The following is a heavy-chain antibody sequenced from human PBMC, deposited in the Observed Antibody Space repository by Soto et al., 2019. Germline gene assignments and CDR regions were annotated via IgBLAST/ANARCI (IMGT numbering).Heavy chain of an antibody. J-gene: IGHJ4*02. CDR1: GGTFNTFA. V-gene: IGHV1-69*06. Sequence: QVQLVQSGAEVKKPGSSVKVSCNVSGGTFNTFAISWVRQAPGQGLEWMGGIIPILGPAFYAQKFQGRVTITADKSTNAAYLELNSLRSEDTAVYYCARAAKRYFDYWGQGTLVTVSS. CDR3: ARAAKRYFDY. CDR2: IIPILGPA.